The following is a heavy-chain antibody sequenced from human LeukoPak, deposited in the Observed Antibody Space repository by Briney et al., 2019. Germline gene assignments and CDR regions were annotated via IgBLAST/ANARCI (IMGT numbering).Heavy chain of an antibody. Sequence: SETLSLTCTVSGGSISSYYWSWIRQPAGKGLEWIGRIYTSGSTNYNPSLKSRVTISVDTSKNQFSLKLSSVTAADTAVYYCARQMRELQSDWFDPWGQGTLVTVSS. CDR1: GGSISSYY. J-gene: IGHJ5*02. V-gene: IGHV4-4*07. CDR3: ARQMRELQSDWFDP. D-gene: IGHD1-26*01. CDR2: IYTSGST.